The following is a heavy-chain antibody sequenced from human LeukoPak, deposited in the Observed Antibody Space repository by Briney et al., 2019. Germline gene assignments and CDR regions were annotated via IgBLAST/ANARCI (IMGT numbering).Heavy chain of an antibody. J-gene: IGHJ4*02. CDR1: GYSFTMYW. CDR2: IYPGDSDT. V-gene: IGHV5-51*01. CDR3: ARHDFFYDSSGYHLGGDY. Sequence: GESLKISCKGSGYSFTMYWIGWVRQMPGKGLEWMGIIYPGDSDTKYNPSFQGQVTISVDKSSSTAYLQWSSLKASDTAMYYCARHDFFYDSSGYHLGGDYWGRGTPVTVSS. D-gene: IGHD3-22*01.